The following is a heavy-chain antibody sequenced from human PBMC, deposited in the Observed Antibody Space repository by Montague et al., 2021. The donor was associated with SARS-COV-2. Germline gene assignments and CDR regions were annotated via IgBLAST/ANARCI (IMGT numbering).Heavy chain of an antibody. CDR2: ISYDGSIK. D-gene: IGHD3-10*01. V-gene: IGHV3-30*18. J-gene: IGHJ6*02. Sequence: SLRLSCSASGFTFNNFAMHWVRQAPGKGLEWVAVISYDGSIKYYXDSLRGRFTISRDSSQKTLYLQMNSLSGEDTAVYYCAKNRDIFWFGEGRDSMDVWGQGTTGIVSS. CDR1: GFTFNNFA. CDR3: AKNRDIFWFGEGRDSMDV.